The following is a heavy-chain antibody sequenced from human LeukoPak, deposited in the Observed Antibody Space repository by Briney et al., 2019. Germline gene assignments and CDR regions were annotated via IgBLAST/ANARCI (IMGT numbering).Heavy chain of an antibody. CDR2: IFYDGSKK. V-gene: IGHV3-33*01. CDR3: ARSLGETTFDW. J-gene: IGHJ4*02. D-gene: IGHD3-16*01. CDR1: GFTFRNYG. Sequence: GGSLRLSCVASGFTFRNYGMHWIRQAPGKGLEWVSVIFYDGSKKYYADFVKGRFTISRDNSKNVVYLQMDSLRAEDTAFYYCARSLGETTFDWWGQGTLVTVSS.